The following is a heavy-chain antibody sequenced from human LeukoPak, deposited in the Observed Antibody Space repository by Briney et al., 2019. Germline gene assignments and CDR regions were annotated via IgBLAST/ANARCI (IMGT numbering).Heavy chain of an antibody. CDR2: ISGGGDST. CDR1: GFTFSSYA. J-gene: IGHJ4*02. Sequence: GGSLRLSCAASGFTFSSYAMSWVRQAPGKGLEWVSAISGGGDSTYYADSVKGRFTISRDNSKDTLYLQMNSLRVEDTAVYYCAKVRGLHYDSSAYLDYWGQGTLVTVSS. CDR3: AKVRGLHYDSSAYLDY. D-gene: IGHD3-22*01. V-gene: IGHV3-23*01.